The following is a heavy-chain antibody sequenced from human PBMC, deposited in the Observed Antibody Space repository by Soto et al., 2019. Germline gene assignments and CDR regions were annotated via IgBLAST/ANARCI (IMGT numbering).Heavy chain of an antibody. CDR1: GGTISANT. CDR3: AFSSSYYFDY. Sequence: QVQLVQSGAEVKKPGSSVKVSCKASGGTISANTITWVRQAPRQGLEWMGGIIPIFGPAEYAQKFQGRVTITADESTSTVYMELTSLRSEDTAVYYCAFSSSYYFDYWGQGTRVTVSS. D-gene: IGHD6-6*01. J-gene: IGHJ4*02. CDR2: IIPIFGPA. V-gene: IGHV1-69*01.